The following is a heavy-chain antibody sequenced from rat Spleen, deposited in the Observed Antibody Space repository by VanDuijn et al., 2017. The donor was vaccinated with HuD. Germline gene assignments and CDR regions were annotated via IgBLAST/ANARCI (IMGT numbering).Heavy chain of an antibody. Sequence: EVQLVESGGGLVQPGRSLKLSCAASGFTFSNYYMAWVRQAPTKGLEWVAYISAGGDNTYYRYSVKGRFTISRDNAKSTLYLQLAWLQSEDMATYYCARHDYGGSDYLDYWGQGVMFTVSS. V-gene: IGHV5-25*01. D-gene: IGHD1-11*01. CDR3: ARHDYGGSDYLDY. J-gene: IGHJ2*01. CDR2: ISAGGDNT. CDR1: GFTFSNYY.